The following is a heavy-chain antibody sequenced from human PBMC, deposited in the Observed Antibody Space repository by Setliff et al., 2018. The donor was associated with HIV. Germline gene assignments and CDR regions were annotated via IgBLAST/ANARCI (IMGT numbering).Heavy chain of an antibody. CDR3: VRSGYSGHFDV. CDR1: GASVNSNNYY. J-gene: IGHJ3*01. V-gene: IGHV4-39*01. D-gene: IGHD5-12*01. Sequence: SETLSLTCTVSGASVNSNNYYWGWIRQSPGKGLEWIGSIVYSGTTYYNVSLESRVTISVDTSKNQFSLKLSSVTAADTAVYYCVRSGYSGHFDVWGQGTMVTVSS. CDR2: IVYSGTT.